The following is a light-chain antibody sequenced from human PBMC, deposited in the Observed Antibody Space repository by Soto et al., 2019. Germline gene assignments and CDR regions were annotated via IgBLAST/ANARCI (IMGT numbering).Light chain of an antibody. CDR1: SSNIGNNY. CDR2: DNN. CDR3: GTWDSSLSADVV. J-gene: IGLJ2*01. V-gene: IGLV1-51*01. Sequence: QSVLTQPPSVSAAPGQKVTISCSGSSSNIGNNYVSWYRQLPGTAPKLLIYDNNKRPSGIPDRFSGSKSGTSATLGITGLQTGDEADYYCGTWDSSLSADVVFGGGTKVTVL.